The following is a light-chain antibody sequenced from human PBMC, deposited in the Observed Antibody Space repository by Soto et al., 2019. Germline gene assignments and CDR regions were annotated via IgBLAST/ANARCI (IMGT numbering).Light chain of an antibody. V-gene: IGLV1-44*01. Sequence: QSVLTQPPSASGTLGQRITISCSGSSSNIESHAVNWYQQVPGTAPKLLINTNNQRPSGVPDRFSGSKSGASASLAISGLQSEDAATYYCATWDDSRKGVFGTGTKVTVL. CDR2: TNN. J-gene: IGLJ1*01. CDR1: SSNIESHA. CDR3: ATWDDSRKGV.